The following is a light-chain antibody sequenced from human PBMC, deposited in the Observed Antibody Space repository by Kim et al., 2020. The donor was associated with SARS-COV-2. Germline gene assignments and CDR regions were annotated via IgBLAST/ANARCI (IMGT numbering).Light chain of an antibody. J-gene: IGKJ1*01. CDR1: QSINSW. Sequence: PSLGDRVTITCRASQSINSWFAWYQQKPGKAPKLLIYDASILESGVPSRFSGSGSGTEFTLTISSLQPDDFATYYCQQYNNYPWTFGQGTKVDIK. CDR2: DAS. V-gene: IGKV1-5*01. CDR3: QQYNNYPWT.